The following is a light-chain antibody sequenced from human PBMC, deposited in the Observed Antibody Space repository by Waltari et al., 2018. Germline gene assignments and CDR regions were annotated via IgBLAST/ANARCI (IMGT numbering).Light chain of an antibody. CDR3: QQTRTYPLT. Sequence: IQMTQSPSSLSASVGETVTISCRASQAVSTWLAWYQQRPGKAPKVLIYLSSSLQTGVPSRFAGSGSGTEFTLTIGSLQPEDAATYFCQQTRTYPLTFGGGTKVEIK. J-gene: IGKJ4*01. CDR1: QAVSTW. CDR2: LSS. V-gene: IGKV1-12*01.